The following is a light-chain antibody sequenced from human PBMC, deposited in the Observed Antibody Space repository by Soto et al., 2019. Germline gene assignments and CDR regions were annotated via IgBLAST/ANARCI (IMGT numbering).Light chain of an antibody. CDR3: SSYAGSNNPPYV. Sequence: QSALTQPPSASGSPGQSVTISCTGTSSDVGGYNYVSWYQQHPGKAPKLMIYEVSKRPSGVPDRFSGSKSGNTASLTVSGLQAEDEADYYCSSYAGSNNPPYVFGTGTKV. J-gene: IGLJ1*01. CDR1: SSDVGGYNY. CDR2: EVS. V-gene: IGLV2-8*01.